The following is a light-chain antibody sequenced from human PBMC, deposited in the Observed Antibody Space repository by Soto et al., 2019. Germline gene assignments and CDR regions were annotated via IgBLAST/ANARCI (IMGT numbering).Light chain of an antibody. V-gene: IGLV2-23*01. Sequence: QSVLTQPASVSGAPGQSIAISCTGTSSDVGGYNLVSWYQQHPGKAPKLMISEGSKRPSGVSSRLSGTKSGNTASLTISGLQAEDEADYYCCSYAGGRTYVFGTGTKVTVL. CDR1: SSDVGGYNL. CDR2: EGS. CDR3: CSYAGGRTYV. J-gene: IGLJ1*01.